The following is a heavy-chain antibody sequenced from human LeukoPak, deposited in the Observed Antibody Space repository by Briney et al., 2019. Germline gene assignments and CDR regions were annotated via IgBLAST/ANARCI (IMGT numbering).Heavy chain of an antibody. D-gene: IGHD5-18*01. V-gene: IGHV1-3*01. CDR2: INAGNGNT. J-gene: IGHJ4*02. CDR3: ARADAREYSYGPAKSPKFDY. Sequence: ASVKVSCKASGYTFTSYAMHWVRQAPGQGLEWMGWINAGNGNTKYSQKFQGRVTITRDTSASTAYMELSSLRSEDTAVYYCARADAREYSYGPAKSPKFDYWGQGTLVTVSS. CDR1: GYTFTSYA.